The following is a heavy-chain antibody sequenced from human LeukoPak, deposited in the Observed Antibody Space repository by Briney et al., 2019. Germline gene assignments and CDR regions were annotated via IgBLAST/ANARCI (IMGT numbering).Heavy chain of an antibody. D-gene: IGHD4-17*01. V-gene: IGHV1-69*05. J-gene: IGHJ4*02. Sequence: AGNVRSKASARTFTSYAISSVRRAPGPGHGWMGGIIPIFGTANYAQKFQGRVTITTDESPSTAYMELSSLGSEDTAVYHCARGSDYVEWGQGTLVTVSS. CDR1: ARTFTSYA. CDR3: ARGSDYVE. CDR2: IIPIFGTA.